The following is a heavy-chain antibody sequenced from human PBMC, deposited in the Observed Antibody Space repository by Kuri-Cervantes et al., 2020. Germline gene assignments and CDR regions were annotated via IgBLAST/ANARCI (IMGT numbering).Heavy chain of an antibody. J-gene: IGHJ6*02. V-gene: IGHV3-21*01. Sequence: GGSLRLACAASGFTFSDHYMDWVRQAPGKGLEWVSSISSSSSYIYYADSVKGRFTISRDNAKNSLYLQMNSLRAEDTAVYYCAREMATITPGMDVWGQGTTVTVSS. CDR1: GFTFSDHY. CDR2: ISSSSSYI. CDR3: AREMATITPGMDV. D-gene: IGHD5-24*01.